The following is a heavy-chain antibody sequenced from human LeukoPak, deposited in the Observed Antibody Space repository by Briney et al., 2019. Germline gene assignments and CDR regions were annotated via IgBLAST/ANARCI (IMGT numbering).Heavy chain of an antibody. Sequence: SETLSLTCTVSGGSINPYYWSWIRQPPGKGLEWIGYVFYSGSADYNHSLKSRVTISVDTFNDQLSLKLSSVTAADTAVYYCARHISAAARFDYWGQGSLVTVSP. J-gene: IGHJ4*02. CDR3: ARHISAAARFDY. CDR2: VFYSGSA. V-gene: IGHV4-59*08. CDR1: GGSINPYY. D-gene: IGHD6-13*01.